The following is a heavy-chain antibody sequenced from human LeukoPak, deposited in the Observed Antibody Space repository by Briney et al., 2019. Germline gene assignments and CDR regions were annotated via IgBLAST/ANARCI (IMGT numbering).Heavy chain of an antibody. D-gene: IGHD1-26*01. CDR1: GGSISSYY. Sequence: SETLSLTCTVSGGSISSYYWSWIRQPPGKGLEWIGYIYYGGSTNYNPSLKSRVTISVDTSKNQFSLKLSSVTAADTAVYYCASMGYSGSLDYWGQGTLVTVSS. V-gene: IGHV4-59*01. CDR2: IYYGGST. J-gene: IGHJ4*02. CDR3: ASMGYSGSLDY.